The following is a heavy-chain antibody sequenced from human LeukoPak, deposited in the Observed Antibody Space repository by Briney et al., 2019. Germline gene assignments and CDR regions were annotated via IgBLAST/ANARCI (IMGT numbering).Heavy chain of an antibody. CDR3: AKDEARITIFGVVTPQKRWYNWFDP. V-gene: IGHV3-23*01. CDR2: ISGSGGST. CDR1: GFTFSSYA. Sequence: GSLRLSCAASGFTFSSYAMSWVRQAPGKGLEWVSAISGSGGSTYYADSVKGRLTISRDNSKNTLYLQMNSLRAEDTAVYYCAKDEARITIFGVVTPQKRWYNWFDPWGQGTLVTVSS. D-gene: IGHD3-3*01. J-gene: IGHJ5*02.